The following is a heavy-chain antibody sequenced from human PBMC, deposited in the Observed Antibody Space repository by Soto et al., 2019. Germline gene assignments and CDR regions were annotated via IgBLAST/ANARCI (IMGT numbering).Heavy chain of an antibody. V-gene: IGHV1-69*12. Sequence: QVQLVQSGAEVKKPGSSVKVSCKASGGTFSSYAISWVRQAPGQGLEWMGGIIPIFGTANYAQKFQGRVTITADESTSTAYIELSSLRSEDTAVYYCARPYYYGSGSYYNAAFDIWGQGTMVTVFS. CDR3: ARPYYYGSGSYYNAAFDI. D-gene: IGHD3-10*01. CDR1: GGTFSSYA. CDR2: IIPIFGTA. J-gene: IGHJ3*02.